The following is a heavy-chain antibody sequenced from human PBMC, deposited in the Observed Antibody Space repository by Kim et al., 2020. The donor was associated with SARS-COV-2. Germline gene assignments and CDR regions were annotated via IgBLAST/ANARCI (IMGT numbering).Heavy chain of an antibody. D-gene: IGHD5-12*01. CDR1: GFSFGTFD. Sequence: GGSLRLSCVASGFSFGTFDMSWVRQAPGKGLKWVSGMKRTDDSTYYAESVKGRFTVSRDSARNTLYLQMNSLRADDTTVYYCVKGAWRDYWGPGKQVTVS. CDR2: MKRTDDST. J-gene: IGHJ4*02. CDR3: VKGAWRDY. V-gene: IGHV3-23*01.